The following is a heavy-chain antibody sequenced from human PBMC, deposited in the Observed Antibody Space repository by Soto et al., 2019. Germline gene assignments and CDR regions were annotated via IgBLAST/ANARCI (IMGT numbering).Heavy chain of an antibody. D-gene: IGHD3-22*01. CDR2: ISAYNGNT. CDR3: ARDTRFYYDSSGQNY. Sequence: ASVKVSCKASGYSFTSYDISWVRQAPGQGLEWMGWISAYNGNTNYAKRFQGRVIMTADTSTSTAYMEMTSLRSDDTAVYYCARDTRFYYDSSGQNYWGQGTLVTVSS. J-gene: IGHJ4*02. CDR1: GYSFTSYD. V-gene: IGHV1-18*01.